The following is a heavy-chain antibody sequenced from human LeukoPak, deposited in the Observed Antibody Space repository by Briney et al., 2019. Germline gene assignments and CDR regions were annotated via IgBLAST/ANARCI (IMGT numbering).Heavy chain of an antibody. D-gene: IGHD3-16*02. CDR2: IYYSGST. CDR1: GGSISSSSYY. V-gene: IGHV4-61*05. J-gene: IGHJ6*03. Sequence: SETLSLTCSVSGGSISSSSYYWGWIRQPPGKGLEWIGYIYYSGSTNYNPSLKSRVTISVDTSKNQFSLKLSSVTAADTAVYYCARRRNYDYVWGSYRYERNGGYYYYMDVWGKGTTVTISS. CDR3: ARRRNYDYVWGSYRYERNGGYYYYMDV.